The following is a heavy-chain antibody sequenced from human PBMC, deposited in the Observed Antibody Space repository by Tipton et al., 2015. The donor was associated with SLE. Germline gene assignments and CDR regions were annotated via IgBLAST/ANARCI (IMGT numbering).Heavy chain of an antibody. V-gene: IGHV3-23*01. D-gene: IGHD3-3*01. CDR1: GFTISTYG. Sequence: GSLRLSCAPSGFTISTYGMAWVRQPPGKGLEWVSTIRNGGGKSDGKTYYAESVRGRFTISRDSSKNTIYLQMDSLRAEDTALYYCAKGKRTIYDHDAYDMWGQGTAVTVSS. CDR3: AKGKRTIYDHDAYDM. CDR2: IRNGGGKSDGKT. J-gene: IGHJ3*02.